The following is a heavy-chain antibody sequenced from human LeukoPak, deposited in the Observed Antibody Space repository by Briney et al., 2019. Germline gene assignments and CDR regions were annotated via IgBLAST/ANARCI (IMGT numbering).Heavy chain of an antibody. CDR1: GGTLISYA. J-gene: IGHJ3*02. D-gene: IGHD6-19*01. Sequence: GASXKVSCKASGGTLISYAISWVRQAPGQGLEWMGRIIPIFGTANYAQKFQGRVTITTDESTSTAYMELSSLRSEDTAVYYCARELAVAGTFDAFDIWGQGTMVTVSS. CDR3: ARELAVAGTFDAFDI. V-gene: IGHV1-69*05. CDR2: IIPIFGTA.